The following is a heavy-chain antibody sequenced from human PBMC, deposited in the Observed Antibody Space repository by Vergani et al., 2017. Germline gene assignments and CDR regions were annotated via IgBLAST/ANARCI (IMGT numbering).Heavy chain of an antibody. CDR3: ARGRGTAAYYYYYGMDV. CDR1: GFTFSDYY. D-gene: IGHD6-13*01. V-gene: IGHV3-11*05. J-gene: IGHJ6*02. CDR2: ISSSSSYT. Sequence: QVQLVESGGGLVKPGGSLRLSCAASGFTFSDYYMSWIRQAPGKGLEWVSYISSSSSYTNYADSVKGRFTISRDNAKNSLYLQMNSLRAEDTAVYYCARGRGTAAYYYYYGMDVWGQGTTVTVSS.